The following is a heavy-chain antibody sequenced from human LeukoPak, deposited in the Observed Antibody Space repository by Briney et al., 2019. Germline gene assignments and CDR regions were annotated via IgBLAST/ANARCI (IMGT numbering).Heavy chain of an antibody. D-gene: IGHD5-12*01. Sequence: EASVKVSCKASRYTFTGYYIHWVRQAPGQGLEWMGWINPNSGDTNSAQKFQGRVTMTRDTSISTAYMELSRLRSDDTAVYYCARSGFGRATDPLGPLYRYWGQGTVVTVSS. CDR3: ARSGFGRATDPLGPLYRY. CDR1: RYTFTGYY. J-gene: IGHJ4*02. CDR2: INPNSGDT. V-gene: IGHV1-2*02.